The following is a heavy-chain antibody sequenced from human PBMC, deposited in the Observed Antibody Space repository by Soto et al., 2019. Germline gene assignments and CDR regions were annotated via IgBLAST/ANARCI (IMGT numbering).Heavy chain of an antibody. CDR2: ISSNGGST. J-gene: IGHJ1*01. D-gene: IGHD6-13*01. CDR1: GFTFSSYA. Sequence: GGSLRLSCSASGFTFSSYAMHWVRQAPGKGLEYVSAISSNGGSTYYADSVKGRFTISRDTSKNTRYVQMSSLRPEDTAVYYCVKASYTSSWYAQLWGQGTLVTVSS. V-gene: IGHV3-64*05. CDR3: VKASYTSSWYAQL.